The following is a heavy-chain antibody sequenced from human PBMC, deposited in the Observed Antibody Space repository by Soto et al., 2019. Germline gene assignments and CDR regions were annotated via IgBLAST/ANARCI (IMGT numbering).Heavy chain of an antibody. J-gene: IGHJ4*02. CDR2: IYYSGST. D-gene: IGHD1-26*01. CDR1: AVSISRYY. Sequence: SETLSLTSTVSAVSISRYYWRWIRLLLWKGLEGIGYIYYSGSTNYNPSLKSRVTISVDTSKNQFSLKLSSVTAADTAVYYCARRYGGNLDYWGQGTLVTVS. V-gene: IGHV4-59*08. CDR3: ARRYGGNLDY.